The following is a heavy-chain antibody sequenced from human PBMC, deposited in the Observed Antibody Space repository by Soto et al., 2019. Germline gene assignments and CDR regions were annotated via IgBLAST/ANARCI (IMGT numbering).Heavy chain of an antibody. V-gene: IGHV1-69*01. CDR1: GGTFSSYA. Sequence: QVQLVQSGAEVKKPGSSVKVSYKASGGTFSSYAISWGRQAPGQGLEWMGGIIPIFGTANYAQKCQGRVTITADESTSTAYMELSSMRAEDTAVDYCASACPAAPAGDWFESGGQGTLVTVSS. CDR2: IIPIFGTA. J-gene: IGHJ5*01. CDR3: ASACPAAPAGDWFES. D-gene: IGHD2-2*01.